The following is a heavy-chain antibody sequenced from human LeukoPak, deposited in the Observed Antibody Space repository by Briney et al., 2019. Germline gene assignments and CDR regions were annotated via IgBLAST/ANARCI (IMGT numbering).Heavy chain of an antibody. D-gene: IGHD3-16*01. CDR2: IGGRGGST. V-gene: IGHV3-23*01. J-gene: IGHJ5*02. CDR3: GKEGGA. Sequence: GGSLRLSCAASGFRFSDFTMTWVRQAPGKGPEWVSAIGGRGGSTYYADSLGGRFIISRDNSKDMVYLQMNSLKVEDTATYYCGKEGGAWGQGTKVTVSS. CDR1: GFRFSDFT.